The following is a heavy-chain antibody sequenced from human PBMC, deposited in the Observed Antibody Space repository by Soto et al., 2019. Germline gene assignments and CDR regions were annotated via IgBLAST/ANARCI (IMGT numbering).Heavy chain of an antibody. Sequence: PSETLSLTCTVSGGSISSGGYYWSWIRQHPGKGLEWIGYIYYSGSTYYNPSLKSRVTISVDTSKNQFSLKLSSVTAADTAVYYCARDLPVNTVTTSGDYYYGMDVWGQGTTVTV. CDR1: GGSISSGGYY. D-gene: IGHD4-4*01. CDR2: IYYSGST. V-gene: IGHV4-31*03. J-gene: IGHJ6*02. CDR3: ARDLPVNTVTTSGDYYYGMDV.